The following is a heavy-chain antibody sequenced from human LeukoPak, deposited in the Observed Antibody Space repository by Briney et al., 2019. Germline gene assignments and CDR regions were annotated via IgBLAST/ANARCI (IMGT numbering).Heavy chain of an antibody. V-gene: IGHV3-23*01. CDR2: ISGSGGLT. D-gene: IGHD3-16*02. CDR1: GFPFNSYV. J-gene: IGHJ3*02. Sequence: QAGGSLRLSCAASGFPFNSYVMTWVRQAPGKGLEWVSVISGSGGLTYHADSVKGRFTVSRDNSKNTLYLQMNSLRAEDTAVYSCAKGYYDYIWGSYRSDAFDIWGQGTMVTVSS. CDR3: AKGYYDYIWGSYRSDAFDI.